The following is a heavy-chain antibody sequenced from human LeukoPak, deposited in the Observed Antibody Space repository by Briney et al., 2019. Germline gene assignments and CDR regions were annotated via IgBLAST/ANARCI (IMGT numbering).Heavy chain of an antibody. D-gene: IGHD3-22*01. CDR1: GGSFSGYY. Sequence: SETLSLTCAVYGGSFSGYYWSWIRQPPGKGLEWIGEINHSGSTNYNPSLKSRVTISVDTSKNQFSLKLSSVTAADTAVYYRARGDSYDSSGYYYVDYYYGMDVWGQGTTVTVSS. V-gene: IGHV4-34*01. J-gene: IGHJ6*02. CDR2: INHSGST. CDR3: ARGDSYDSSGYYYVDYYYGMDV.